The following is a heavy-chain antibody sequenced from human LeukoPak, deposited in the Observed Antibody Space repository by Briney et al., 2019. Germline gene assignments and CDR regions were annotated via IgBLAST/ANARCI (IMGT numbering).Heavy chain of an antibody. CDR2: ISSSSSYI. Sequence: KPGGSLRLSCAASGFTFSSYSMNWVRQAPGKGLEWVSSISSSSSYIYYADSVKGRFTISRDNAKDSLYLQVNSLRAEDTAVYYCARLGNWNYGDLDYWGQGTLVTVSS. J-gene: IGHJ4*02. CDR1: GFTFSSYS. CDR3: ARLGNWNYGDLDY. V-gene: IGHV3-21*01. D-gene: IGHD1-7*01.